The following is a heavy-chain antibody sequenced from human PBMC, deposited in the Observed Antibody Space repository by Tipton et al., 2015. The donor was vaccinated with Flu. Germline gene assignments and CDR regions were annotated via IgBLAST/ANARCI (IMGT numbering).Heavy chain of an antibody. CDR2: SYYSGST. CDR1: GDSVSYYY. V-gene: IGHV4-59*02. D-gene: IGHD1-1*01. CDR3: ARDLWNDRRVYYYYGVDV. Sequence: TLSLTCTVSGDSVSYYYWNWIRQPPGKGLEWIGFSYYSGSTAYNPSLKSRVTISVDTSRNQFSLSLTSLTAADTAVYYCARDLWNDRRVYYYYGVDVWGRGTTVTVSS. J-gene: IGHJ6*02.